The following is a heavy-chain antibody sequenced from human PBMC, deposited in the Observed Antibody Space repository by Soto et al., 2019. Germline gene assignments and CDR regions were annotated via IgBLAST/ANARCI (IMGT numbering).Heavy chain of an antibody. D-gene: IGHD4-4*01. V-gene: IGHV3-23*01. CDR1: GFAFSNYA. Sequence: EVQLLESGGGLVQPGGSLRLSCAASGFAFSNYAMTWVRQAPGKGLEWVSSISDGGGSTSYADSVRGRFTISRDNSNNTLYVQMNSLGAEDTAVYYCARPRGDYSNPFDLWGQGPLVTVSS. CDR2: ISDGGGST. CDR3: ARPRGDYSNPFDL. J-gene: IGHJ4*02.